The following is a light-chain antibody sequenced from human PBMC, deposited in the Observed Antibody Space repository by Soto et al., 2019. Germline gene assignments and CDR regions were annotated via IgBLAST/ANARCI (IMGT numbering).Light chain of an antibody. CDR3: QQYGSSAPIT. CDR1: RTVSTRY. CDR2: GTS. Sequence: ESVLTQSPGTLTSSPGERRTLSCKASRTVSTRYLAWYHQKPGQAPXLXXSGTSTRATGIPDRISGSGCGTDYSLTISRLETEDFLLYFCQQYGSSAPITFGQGTRLEI. V-gene: IGKV3-20*01. J-gene: IGKJ5*01.